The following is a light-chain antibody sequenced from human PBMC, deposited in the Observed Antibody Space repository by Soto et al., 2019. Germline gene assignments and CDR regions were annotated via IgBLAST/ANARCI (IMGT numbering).Light chain of an antibody. CDR1: QSIGSW. V-gene: IGKV1-5*01. J-gene: IGKJ1*01. Sequence: DIQMTQSPSTLSASVGDRVTITCRASQSIGSWLAWYQQKPGKAPKLLIYDASSLESGVPSRVSGSGSGTEFTLTISSLQPDDFATYYCQQYNSYSEAFGQGTKVDIK. CDR3: QQYNSYSEA. CDR2: DAS.